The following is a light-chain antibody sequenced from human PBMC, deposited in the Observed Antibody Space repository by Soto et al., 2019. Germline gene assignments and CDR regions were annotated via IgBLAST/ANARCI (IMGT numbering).Light chain of an antibody. CDR2: GAS. J-gene: IGKJ1*01. CDR3: QQYNNWPPWT. Sequence: PVTLSFSPGWIGTLSCMGIQSVSSSYLAWYQQKPGQAPRLLIYGASRRATGIPARFSGSGSGKEFTLTISSLQSEDFAVYYCQQYNNWPPWTFGQGTKVDIK. V-gene: IGKV3D-15*01. CDR1: QSVSSSY.